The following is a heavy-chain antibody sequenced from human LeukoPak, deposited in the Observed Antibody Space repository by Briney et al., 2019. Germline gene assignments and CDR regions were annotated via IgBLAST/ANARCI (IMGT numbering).Heavy chain of an antibody. J-gene: IGHJ6*03. Sequence: PSGTLSLTCAVSGGSISSGNWWSWGRQPPGKGLEGVGGIYYRWGTYYNPSLKSRVTISVDTSKNQFSLKLSSVTAADTAVYYCARHAHYDFWSGYIGSYYYYYYMDVWGKGTTVTVSS. CDR1: GGSISSGNW. CDR3: ARHAHYDFWSGYIGSYYYYYYMDV. CDR2: IYYRWGT. V-gene: IGHV4-4*02. D-gene: IGHD3-3*01.